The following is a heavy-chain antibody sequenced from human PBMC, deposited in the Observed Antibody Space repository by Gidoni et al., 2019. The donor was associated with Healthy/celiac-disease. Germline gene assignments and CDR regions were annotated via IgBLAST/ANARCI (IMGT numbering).Heavy chain of an antibody. CDR1: GLTVSTYW. CDR3: ARALGGYSYVNNWFDP. CDR2: IKQDGSEK. J-gene: IGHJ5*02. D-gene: IGHD5-18*01. V-gene: IGHV3-7*04. Sequence: EVQLVESGGGLVQPGGAVRLSCAASGLTVSTYWRSWVRQAPGKWLEWVANIKQDGSEKYYVDSLKGRFTISRDNAKNSLFLQMNSLRAEDTAVYYCARALGGYSYVNNWFDPWGQGPLVTVSS.